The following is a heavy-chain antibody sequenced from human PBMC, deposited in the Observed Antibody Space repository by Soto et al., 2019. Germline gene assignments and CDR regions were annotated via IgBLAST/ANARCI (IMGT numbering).Heavy chain of an antibody. CDR3: AHRRRTYYDILTGYPGYFDY. Sequence: ESGPTLVNPTQTLTLTCTFSGFSLSTSGVGVGWIRQPPGKALEWLALIYWDDDKRYSPSLKSRLTITKDTSKHQVVLTMTNMDPVDTATYYCAHRRRTYYDILTGYPGYFDYWGQGTLVTVSS. CDR2: IYWDDDK. V-gene: IGHV2-5*02. CDR1: GFSLSTSGVG. J-gene: IGHJ4*02. D-gene: IGHD3-9*01.